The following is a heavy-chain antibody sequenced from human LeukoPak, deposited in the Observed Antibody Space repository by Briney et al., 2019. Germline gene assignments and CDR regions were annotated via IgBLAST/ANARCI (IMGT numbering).Heavy chain of an antibody. D-gene: IGHD3-16*01. J-gene: IGHJ5*02. CDR3: AHTGYVWGAEGWFDP. CDR1: GFSLSTSGVG. CDR2: IYWDDDK. Sequence: SGPTLVNPTQTLTLTCTFSGFSLSTSGVGVGWIRQPPGKALERLALIYWDDDKRYSPSLKSRPTITKDTSKNQVVLTMTNMDPVDTATYYCAHTGYVWGAEGWFDPWGQGTLVTVSS. V-gene: IGHV2-5*02.